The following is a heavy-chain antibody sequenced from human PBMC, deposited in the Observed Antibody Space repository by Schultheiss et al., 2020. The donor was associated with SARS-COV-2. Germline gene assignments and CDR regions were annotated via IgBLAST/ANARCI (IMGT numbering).Heavy chain of an antibody. V-gene: IGHV4-4*02. Sequence: SETLSLTCAVSGGSISSSNWWSWVRQPPGKGLEWIGYIYYSGSTNYNPSLKSRVTISVDTSKNQFSLKLSSVTAEDTAVYYCARDPYYYDSSDKNLFAFDIWGQGTMVTVSS. D-gene: IGHD3-22*01. J-gene: IGHJ3*02. CDR2: IYYSGST. CDR1: GGSISSSNW. CDR3: ARDPYYYDSSDKNLFAFDI.